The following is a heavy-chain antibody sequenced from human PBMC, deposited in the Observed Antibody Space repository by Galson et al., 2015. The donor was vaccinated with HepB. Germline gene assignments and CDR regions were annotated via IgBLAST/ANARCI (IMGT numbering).Heavy chain of an antibody. V-gene: IGHV3-7*03. CDR1: GFSLERHY. CDR3: ARGHFGLDV. Sequence: SLRLSCAVSGFSLERHYMSWVRQAPGKGLEWVTYINLDGSDKYYVDSVEGRFAISRDNARNSVFLQMTSLRDEDTAVYYCARGHFGLDVWGQGTTVIVSS. CDR2: INLDGSDK. J-gene: IGHJ6*02.